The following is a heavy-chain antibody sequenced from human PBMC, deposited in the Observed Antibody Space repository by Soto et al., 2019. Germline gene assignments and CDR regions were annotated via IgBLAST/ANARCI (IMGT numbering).Heavy chain of an antibody. CDR2: INHSGST. V-gene: IGHV4-34*01. CDR1: GGSFSGYY. Sequence: SETLSLTCAVYGGSFSGYYWSWIRQPPGKGLEWIGEINHSGSTNYNPSLKSRVTISVDTSKNQFSLKLSSVTAADTAVYYCARRQYYYDSSGYYYYLDYWGQGTLVTVSS. CDR3: ARRQYYYDSSGYYYYLDY. D-gene: IGHD3-22*01. J-gene: IGHJ4*02.